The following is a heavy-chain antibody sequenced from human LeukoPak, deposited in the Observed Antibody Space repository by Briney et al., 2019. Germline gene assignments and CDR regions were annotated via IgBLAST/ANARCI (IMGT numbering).Heavy chain of an antibody. CDR2: IRYDGSNK. D-gene: IGHD7-27*01. V-gene: IGHV3-30*02. CDR1: GFTFSSYG. J-gene: IGHJ3*02. CDR3: AKPPPWGLDAFDI. Sequence: GGSLRLSCAASGFTFSSYGMHWVRQAPGKGLEWVAFIRYDGSNKYYADSVRGRFTISRDNSKNTLYLQMNSLRAEDTAVYYCAKPPPWGLDAFDIWGQGTMVTVSS.